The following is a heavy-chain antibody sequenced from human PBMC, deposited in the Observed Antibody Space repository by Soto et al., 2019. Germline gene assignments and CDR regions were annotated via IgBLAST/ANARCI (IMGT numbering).Heavy chain of an antibody. V-gene: IGHV4-34*01. CDR1: GGSFSGYY. D-gene: IGHD2-2*01. CDR2: INHSGST. Sequence: SETLSLTCAVYGGSFSGYYWSWIRQPPGKGLEWIGEINHSGSTNYNPSLKSRVTISVDTSKNQFSLKLSSVTAADTAVYYCARALGYCSSTSCSYFFGFDYWGQGTLVTVSS. J-gene: IGHJ4*02. CDR3: ARALGYCSSTSCSYFFGFDY.